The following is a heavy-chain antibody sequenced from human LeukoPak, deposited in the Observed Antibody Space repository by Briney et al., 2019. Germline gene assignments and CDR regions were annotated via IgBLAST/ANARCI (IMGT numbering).Heavy chain of an antibody. J-gene: IGHJ4*02. CDR2: INTNTGNP. V-gene: IGHV7-4-1*02. CDR1: GYTFNKYP. CDR3: TLGSY. Sequence: ASVKVSCKPSGYTFNKYPINWVRQAPGQGLEWMGWINTNTGNPSYARDFTGRFVFSLDTSVNSAFLQINNLKAEDTAFYYCTLGSYWGQGTLVTVSS. D-gene: IGHD3-10*01.